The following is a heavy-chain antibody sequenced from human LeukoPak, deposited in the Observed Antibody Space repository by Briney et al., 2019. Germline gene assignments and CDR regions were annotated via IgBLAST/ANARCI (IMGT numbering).Heavy chain of an antibody. CDR2: IYYSGSA. CDR1: GGSISSSSYY. D-gene: IGHD2-15*01. V-gene: IGHV4-39*07. Sequence: SETLSLTCTVSGGSISSSSYYWGWIRQPPGKGLEWIGSIYYSGSAYYNPSLKSRVTISVDTSKNQFSLKLSSVTAADTAVYYCARNGRYCSGGSCKLYYFDYWGQGTLVTVSS. J-gene: IGHJ4*02. CDR3: ARNGRYCSGGSCKLYYFDY.